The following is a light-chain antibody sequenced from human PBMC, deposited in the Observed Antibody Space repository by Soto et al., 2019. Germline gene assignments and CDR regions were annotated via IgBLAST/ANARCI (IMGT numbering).Light chain of an antibody. J-gene: IGKJ2*01. Sequence: EIVLTQSPGTLSLSPGERATLSCGASQSVSRNFLAWYQQRPGQAPRLLIYGASNRATGIPDRFSGSGSETAFTLTISRLEPEDFAVYYCQQFGSSSYTFGQGTKLDIK. CDR3: QQFGSSSYT. CDR1: QSVSRNF. V-gene: IGKV3-20*01. CDR2: GAS.